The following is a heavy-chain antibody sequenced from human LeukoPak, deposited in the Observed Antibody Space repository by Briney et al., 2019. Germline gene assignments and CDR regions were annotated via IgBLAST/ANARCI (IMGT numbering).Heavy chain of an antibody. J-gene: IGHJ4*02. CDR2: ISGSNGNT. CDR1: GYTFTRYG. Sequence: ASVKVSCKASGYTFTRYGMSWVRQAPGQGPEWMGWISGSNGNTNYAQKLQGRVTMTTDTSTGTAYMELRSLRSDDTAVYYCARSGRGTYYYFDYWGQGTLVTVSS. D-gene: IGHD1-26*01. V-gene: IGHV1-18*01. CDR3: ARSGRGTYYYFDY.